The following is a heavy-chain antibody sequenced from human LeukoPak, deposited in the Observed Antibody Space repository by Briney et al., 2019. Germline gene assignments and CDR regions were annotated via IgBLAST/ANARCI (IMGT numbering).Heavy chain of an antibody. CDR1: GGSISSSSYY. J-gene: IGHJ4*02. CDR3: ARRLGWYPVDY. V-gene: IGHV4-39*01. D-gene: IGHD6-19*01. CDR2: IYYTGST. Sequence: PSETLSLTCTISGGSISSSSYYWGWIRQPPGKGLEWVGTIYYTGSTYYNPSLKSRVTISVDTSKNQCSLKLSSVTAADTAVYYCARRLGWYPVDYWGQGTLVTVSS.